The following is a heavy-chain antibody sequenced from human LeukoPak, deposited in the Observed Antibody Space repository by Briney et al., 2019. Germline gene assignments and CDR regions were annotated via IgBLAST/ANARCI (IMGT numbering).Heavy chain of an antibody. CDR3: ARFYYYGSSGYPYFDY. V-gene: IGHV3-23*01. CDR1: GFTFSSYA. Sequence: PGGSLRLSCAASGFTFSSYAMSWVRQAPGKGLEWVSAISGSGGSTYYADSVKGRFTISRDNSKNTLYLQMNSLRAEDTAVYYCARFYYYGSSGYPYFDYWGQGTLVTVSS. D-gene: IGHD3-22*01. CDR2: ISGSGGST. J-gene: IGHJ4*02.